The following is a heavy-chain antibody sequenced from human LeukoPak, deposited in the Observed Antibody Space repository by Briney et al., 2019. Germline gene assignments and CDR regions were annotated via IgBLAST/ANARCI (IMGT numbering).Heavy chain of an antibody. V-gene: IGHV4-39*07. CDR2: IYYSGNT. Sequence: SPTLSLTCTVSGGSIRSTTYYWAWIRQPPGKGLEWFGSIYYSGNTYYSPSLMSRVTISVDTSKNQFSLNLSSVTAADTAMYYCARAPHFFDSSGSRYYFDYWGQGALVPVSS. J-gene: IGHJ4*02. CDR3: ARAPHFFDSSGSRYYFDY. D-gene: IGHD3-22*01. CDR1: GGSIRSTTYY.